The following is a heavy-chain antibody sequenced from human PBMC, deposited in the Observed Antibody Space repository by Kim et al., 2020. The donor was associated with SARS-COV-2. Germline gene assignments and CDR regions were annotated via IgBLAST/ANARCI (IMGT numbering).Heavy chain of an antibody. Sequence: SETLSLTCTVSGGSISSSSYYWGWIRQPPGKGLEWIGSIYYSGSTYYNPSLKSRVTISVDTSKNQFSLKLSSVTAADTAVYYCAVVVAAFFDYWGQGTLVTVSS. D-gene: IGHD2-15*01. V-gene: IGHV4-39*01. CDR1: GGSISSSSYY. CDR2: IYYSGST. J-gene: IGHJ4*02. CDR3: AVVVAAFFDY.